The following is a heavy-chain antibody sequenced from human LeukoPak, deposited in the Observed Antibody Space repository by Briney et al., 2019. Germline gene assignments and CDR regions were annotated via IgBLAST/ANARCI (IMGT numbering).Heavy chain of an antibody. Sequence: GGSLRLSCAASGFTFSSYAMSWVRQAPGKGPVWVARINDDGSDTVYADSVKGRFTISRDDAKNMLFLQMNSLRGEDTAVYHCVRGGPSTWSWGQGTLVTVSS. D-gene: IGHD2-15*01. CDR2: INDDGSDT. CDR1: GFTFSSYA. J-gene: IGHJ5*02. CDR3: VRGGPSTWS. V-gene: IGHV3-74*01.